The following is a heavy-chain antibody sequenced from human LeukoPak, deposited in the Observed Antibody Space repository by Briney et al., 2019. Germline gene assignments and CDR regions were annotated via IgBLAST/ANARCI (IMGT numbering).Heavy chain of an antibody. CDR1: GGTFSSYA. Sequence: SVKVSCKASGGTFSSYAISWVRQAPGQGLEWMGGIIPIFGTANYAQKFQGRVTITADESTSTAYMELSSLRSEDTAVYYCARSMTTVTTRFDYWGQGTLVTVSS. V-gene: IGHV1-69*13. CDR2: IIPIFGTA. D-gene: IGHD4-11*01. CDR3: ARSMTTVTTRFDY. J-gene: IGHJ4*02.